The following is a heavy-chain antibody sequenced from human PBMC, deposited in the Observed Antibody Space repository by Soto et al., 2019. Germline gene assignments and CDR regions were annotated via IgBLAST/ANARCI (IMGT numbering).Heavy chain of an antibody. CDR3: AHLNMRGYDVDS. J-gene: IGHJ4*02. CDR1: GFSLSTSQVG. Sequence: GSGPTLVNPTQTLTLTCTFSGFSLSTSQVGVGWIRQPPGKALEGLAHVYWNDDKYYSLSLKSRLTIIKDTSKSQVGLTMTKRDPVDTATYYCAHLNMRGYDVDSRGQGALVTVSS. CDR2: VYWNDDK. D-gene: IGHD2-15*01. V-gene: IGHV2-5*01.